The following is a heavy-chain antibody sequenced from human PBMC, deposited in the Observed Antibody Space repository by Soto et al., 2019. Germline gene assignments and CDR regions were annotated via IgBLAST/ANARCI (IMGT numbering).Heavy chain of an antibody. CDR2: IRNKANSYTT. CDR3: ASGWFGGLKYFDY. D-gene: IGHD3-10*01. V-gene: IGHV3-72*01. Sequence: EVQLVESGGGLVQPGGSLRLSCAASGFTFSDHYMEWVRQAPGKRLEWVGRIRNKANSYTTEYGESVKGRFTIARDDSKHSLSLQMHSLKTEDTAVYYCASGWFGGLKYFDYWGQGTLVSVSS. J-gene: IGHJ4*02. CDR1: GFTFSDHY.